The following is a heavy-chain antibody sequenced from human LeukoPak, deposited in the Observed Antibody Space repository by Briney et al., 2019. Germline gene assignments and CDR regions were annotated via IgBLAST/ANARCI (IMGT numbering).Heavy chain of an antibody. CDR3: AELGITMIGGV. J-gene: IGHJ6*04. V-gene: IGHV3-48*03. Sequence: GGSLRLSCAASGFTFSSYAMNWVRQASGKGLEWVSYISSSGSTIYYADSVEGRFAISRDNAKDSLYLQMNSLRAEDTAVYYCAELGITMIGGVWGKGTTVTISS. CDR2: ISSSGSTI. CDR1: GFTFSSYA. D-gene: IGHD3-10*02.